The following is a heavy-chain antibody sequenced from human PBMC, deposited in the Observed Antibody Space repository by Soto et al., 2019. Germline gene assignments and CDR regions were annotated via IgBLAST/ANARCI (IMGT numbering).Heavy chain of an antibody. Sequence: PSETLSLTCTVSGGSVSSGSYYWSWIRQPPGQGLEWIGSIYYSGSTYYNPSLKRRVTISVDTSENQFSRKLSSVTAADAAVYYFTRQLVGGTVAGAGSVGYGGQRTLVADSS. V-gene: IGHV4-39*01. J-gene: IGHJ4*02. CDR1: GGSVSSGSYY. CDR2: IYYSGST. CDR3: TRQLVGGTVAGAGSVGY. D-gene: IGHD3-10*01.